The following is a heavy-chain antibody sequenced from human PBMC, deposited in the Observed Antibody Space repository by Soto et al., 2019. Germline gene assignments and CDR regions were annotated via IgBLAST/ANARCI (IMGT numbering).Heavy chain of an antibody. CDR3: ARSQGSSTSLEIYYYYYYGMEV. CDR1: GGTFGSYA. Sequence: QVQLVRSGAEVKKPGSSVKVSCKASGGTFGSYAISWVRQAPGQGLEWMGGIIPIAGTANYAQKFQGRVTIAADEYTSTAYMELSSLRSEDTAVYYCARSQGSSTSLEIYYYYYYGMEVWGQGTTATVSS. J-gene: IGHJ6*02. D-gene: IGHD2-2*01. CDR2: IIPIAGTA. V-gene: IGHV1-69*01.